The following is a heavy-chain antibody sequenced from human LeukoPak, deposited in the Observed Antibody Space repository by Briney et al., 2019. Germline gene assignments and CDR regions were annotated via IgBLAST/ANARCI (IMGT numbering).Heavy chain of an antibody. Sequence: GRSLRLSCAASGFMFSSNWMSWVRLAPGKGLEWVANIKEDGTETYYVDSVKGRFTISRDNAKNSLYLQMDSLRVEDTAVYYCAKEGRSLQTYWGQGTLVTVSS. CDR1: GFMFSSNW. CDR2: IKEDGTET. V-gene: IGHV3-7*03. CDR3: AKEGRSLQTY. D-gene: IGHD5-24*01. J-gene: IGHJ4*02.